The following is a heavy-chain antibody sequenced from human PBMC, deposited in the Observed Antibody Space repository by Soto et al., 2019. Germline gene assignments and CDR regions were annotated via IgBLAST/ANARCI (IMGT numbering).Heavy chain of an antibody. CDR1: GGSISSGDYY. Sequence: QVQLQESGPGLVKPSQTLSLTCSVSGGSISSGDYYWSWIRQPPGKGLEWIGYIYYSGNTYYSPSPQGRLPISVDRSKGQCSLTVSSVTAADTAVYYCARGQEGFGASFDPWGQGTLVTV. D-gene: IGHD3-10*01. J-gene: IGHJ5*02. CDR2: IYYSGNT. CDR3: ARGQEGFGASFDP. V-gene: IGHV4-30-4*01.